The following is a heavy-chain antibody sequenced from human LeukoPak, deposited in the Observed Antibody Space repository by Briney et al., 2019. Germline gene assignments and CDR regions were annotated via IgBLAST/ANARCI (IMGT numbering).Heavy chain of an antibody. Sequence: SEALSLTCTVSGGSISSGSYYWVWIRQPPGKGLEWIGTIYYSGTTYYNPSLKSRVTISVDTSKNQFSLRLSSVTAADTAVYYCAREVDAAAAYNWFDPWSQGTLVTVSS. CDR1: GGSISSGSYY. V-gene: IGHV4-39*07. D-gene: IGHD2-2*01. CDR2: IYYSGTT. J-gene: IGHJ5*02. CDR3: AREVDAAAAYNWFDP.